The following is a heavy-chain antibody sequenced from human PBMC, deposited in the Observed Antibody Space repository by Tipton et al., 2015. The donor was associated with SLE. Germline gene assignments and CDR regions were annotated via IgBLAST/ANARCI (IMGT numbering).Heavy chain of an antibody. J-gene: IGHJ4*02. CDR1: GGSISSYY. V-gene: IGHV4-34*01. CDR3: ARREFLEWLAFDY. Sequence: TLSLTCTVSGGSISSYYWSWIRQPPGKGLEWIGEIYHSGSTNYNPSLKSRVTISVDTSKNQFSLKLSSVTAADTAVYYCARREFLEWLAFDYWGQGTLVTVSS. D-gene: IGHD3-3*01. CDR2: IYHSGST.